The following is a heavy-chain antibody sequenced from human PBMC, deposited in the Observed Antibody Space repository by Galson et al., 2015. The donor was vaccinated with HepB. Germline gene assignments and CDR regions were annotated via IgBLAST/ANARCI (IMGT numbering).Heavy chain of an antibody. Sequence: SVKVSCKASGYTFTSYYMHWVRQAPGQGLEWMGIINPSGGSTSYAQKFQGRVTMTRDTSTSTVYMELSSLRSEDTAVYYRARDGSVYYDFWSGYYGGTSDYYYYMDVWGKGTTVTVSS. CDR2: INPSGGST. CDR3: ARDGSVYYDFWSGYYGGTSDYYYYMDV. J-gene: IGHJ6*03. D-gene: IGHD3-3*01. CDR1: GYTFTSYY. V-gene: IGHV1-46*01.